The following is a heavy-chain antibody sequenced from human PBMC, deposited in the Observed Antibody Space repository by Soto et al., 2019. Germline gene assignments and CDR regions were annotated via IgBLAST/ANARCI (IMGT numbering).Heavy chain of an antibody. CDR2: VSSEGGTQ. V-gene: IGHV3-30-3*01. CDR3: ARENYYGGHVIGSLDL. D-gene: IGHD3-22*01. J-gene: IGHJ2*01. Sequence: VQLSQSGGGLVQPGGSLRLSCTASGFTFSTYAMQWVRQAPGKGLEWVAVVSSEGGTQFYADSVKGRFTISRDNSKNSLYLQMSSLTTEDAAIYYCARENYYGGHVIGSLDLWGRGTLVSVSS. CDR1: GFTFSTYA.